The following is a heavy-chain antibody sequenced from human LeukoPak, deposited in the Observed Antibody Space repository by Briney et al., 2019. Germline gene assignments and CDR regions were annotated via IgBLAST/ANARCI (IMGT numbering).Heavy chain of an antibody. CDR2: IYHSGST. Sequence: SETLSLTCTVSGYSISSGYYWGWIRQPPGKGLEWIGSIYHSGSTYYNPSLKSRVTISVDTSKNQFSLKLSSVTAADTAVYYCARDRFDDSSGYYYHYFYYMDVWGKGTTVTVSS. V-gene: IGHV4-38-2*02. J-gene: IGHJ6*03. CDR3: ARDRFDDSSGYYYHYFYYMDV. D-gene: IGHD3-22*01. CDR1: GYSISSGYY.